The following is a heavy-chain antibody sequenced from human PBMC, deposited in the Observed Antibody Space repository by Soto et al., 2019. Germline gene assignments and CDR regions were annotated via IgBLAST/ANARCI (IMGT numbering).Heavy chain of an antibody. CDR3: ARLRRNLPRIIDY. CDR1: GGSISSYY. V-gene: IGHV4-59*08. D-gene: IGHD1-1*01. J-gene: IGHJ4*02. Sequence: SETLSLTCTVSGGSISSYYWSWIRQPPGKGLEWIGYIYYSGSTNYNPSLKSRVTISVDTSKNQFSLKLSSVTAADTAVYYCARLRRNLPRIIDYWGQGTLVTVSS. CDR2: IYYSGST.